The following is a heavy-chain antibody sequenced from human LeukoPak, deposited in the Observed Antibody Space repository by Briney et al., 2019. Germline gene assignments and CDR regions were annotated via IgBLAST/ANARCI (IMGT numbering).Heavy chain of an antibody. CDR2: IRSKAYGGTT. J-gene: IGHJ4*02. Sequence: GRSPRLSCTASGFTFGDYAMSWVRQAPGKGLEWVGFIRSKAYGGTTEYAASVKGRFTISRDDSKSIAYLQMNSLKTEDTAVYYCTRVFGSYLDYWGQGTLVTVSS. V-gene: IGHV3-49*04. D-gene: IGHD3-16*01. CDR3: TRVFGSYLDY. CDR1: GFTFGDYA.